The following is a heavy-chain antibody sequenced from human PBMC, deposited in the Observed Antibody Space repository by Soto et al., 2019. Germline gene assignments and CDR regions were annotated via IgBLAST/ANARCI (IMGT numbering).Heavy chain of an antibody. CDR3: AAESLARYFDY. CDR2: IHSTGST. Sequence: QVQLQESGPGLVKPSLTLSLTCTVSGASISSADYYWSWVRQPPGKGLEWIGCIHSTGSTFFNPALKSRVSLAVDTSKNQFSLSLTSVTAADTAAYSCAAESLARYFDYWGQGAQVTFSS. D-gene: IGHD5-12*01. CDR1: GASISSADYY. J-gene: IGHJ4*02. V-gene: IGHV4-30-4*08.